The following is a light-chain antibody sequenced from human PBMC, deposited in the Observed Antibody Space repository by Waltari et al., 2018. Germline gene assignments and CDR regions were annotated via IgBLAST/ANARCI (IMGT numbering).Light chain of an antibody. CDR2: SNN. V-gene: IGLV1-47*01. CDR3: ATWDDSLRMV. Sequence: QSVLSQPPSASGTPGQRATISCSGSSSNTGNHYVYWYQQLPGTAPKLLIYSNNQRPSGVPDRFSGSKSGTSASLAINGLRSEDEADYYCATWDDSLRMVFGGGTELTVL. J-gene: IGLJ3*02. CDR1: SSNTGNHY.